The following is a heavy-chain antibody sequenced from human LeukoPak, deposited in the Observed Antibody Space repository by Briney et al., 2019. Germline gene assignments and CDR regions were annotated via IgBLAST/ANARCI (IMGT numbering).Heavy chain of an antibody. V-gene: IGHV4-59*08. D-gene: IGHD3-3*01. CDR3: ARGYYDLFFDY. CDR1: GGSISSYY. J-gene: IGHJ4*02. CDR2: IYYSGST. Sequence: SETLSLTCTVSGGSISSYYWSWIRQPPGKGLEWIGCIYYSGSTNYNPSLKSRVTISVDTSKNQFSLKLSSVTAADTAVYYCARGYYDLFFDYWGRGTLVTVSS.